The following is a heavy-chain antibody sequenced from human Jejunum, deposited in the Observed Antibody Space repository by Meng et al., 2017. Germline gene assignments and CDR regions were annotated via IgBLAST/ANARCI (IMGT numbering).Heavy chain of an antibody. D-gene: IGHD3-22*01. Sequence: GSLRLSCTVSGGSISSYYWIWIRQPAGKGLEWIGRIFTSGSTNYNPSLESRLTMAVETSKNQISLRLTSVTAADTAVYYCVRALRGSSGYDYGLDVWGQGTTVTVSS. V-gene: IGHV4-4*07. CDR2: IFTSGST. CDR1: GGSISSYY. CDR3: VRALRGSSGYDYGLDV. J-gene: IGHJ6*02.